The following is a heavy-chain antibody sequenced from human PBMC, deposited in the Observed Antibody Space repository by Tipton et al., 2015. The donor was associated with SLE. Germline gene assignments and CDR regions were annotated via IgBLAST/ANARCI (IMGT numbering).Heavy chain of an antibody. CDR3: ATQLGMDAFHI. CDR2: ISYDGSNK. D-gene: IGHD7-27*01. J-gene: IGHJ3*02. V-gene: IGHV3-30*04. CDR1: GFDFSTYA. Sequence: SLRLSCAASGFDFSTYAMHWVRQAPGKGLEWVAVISYDGSNKYYADSVKGRFTISRDNSKNTLYLQMNSLRADDTAVYYCATQLGMDAFHIWGQGTLVTVSS.